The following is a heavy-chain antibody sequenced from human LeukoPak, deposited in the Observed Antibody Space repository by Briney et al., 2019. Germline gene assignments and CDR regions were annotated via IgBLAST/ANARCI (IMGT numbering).Heavy chain of an antibody. Sequence: PGGSLRLSCAASGFTFSSYWMHWVRQVPGKGLVWVSRINSDGSSTSYADPVKGRFTISRDNAKNTLDLQMNSLRAEDTAVYYCARGSIAAALFVCWGQGTLVTVSS. J-gene: IGHJ4*02. V-gene: IGHV3-74*01. CDR2: INSDGSST. CDR1: GFTFSSYW. CDR3: ARGSIAAALFVC. D-gene: IGHD6-13*01.